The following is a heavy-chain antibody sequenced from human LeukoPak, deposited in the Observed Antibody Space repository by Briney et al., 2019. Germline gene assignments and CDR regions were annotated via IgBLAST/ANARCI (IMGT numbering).Heavy chain of an antibody. CDR1: GDSVSSTTSA. J-gene: IGHJ4*02. CDR2: TYYRSKWYN. Sequence: SQTLSLTCAISGDSVSSTTSAWNWMRQSPSRGLEWLGRTYYRSKWYNDYAVSVKSRITINPDTSKNHFSLQLNSVTPEDTAVYYCARGELTDWGQGTLVTVSS. V-gene: IGHV6-1*01. CDR3: ARGELTD. D-gene: IGHD1-26*01.